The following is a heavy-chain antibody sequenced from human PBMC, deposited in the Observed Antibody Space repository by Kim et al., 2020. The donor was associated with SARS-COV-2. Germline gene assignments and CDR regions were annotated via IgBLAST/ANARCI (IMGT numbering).Heavy chain of an antibody. Sequence: GGSLRLSCAASGFTFSSYGMHWVRQAPGKGLEWVAVISYDGSNKYYADSVKGRFTISRDNSKNTLYLQMNSLRAEDTAVYYCAKERAGATIFGVVSPRPGAVWFDPWGQGTLVTVSS. CDR3: AKERAGATIFGVVSPRPGAVWFDP. V-gene: IGHV3-30*18. CDR1: GFTFSSYG. CDR2: ISYDGSNK. J-gene: IGHJ5*02. D-gene: IGHD3-3*01.